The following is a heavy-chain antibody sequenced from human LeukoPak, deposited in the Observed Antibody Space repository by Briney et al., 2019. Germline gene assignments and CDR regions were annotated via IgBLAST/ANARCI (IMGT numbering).Heavy chain of an antibody. CDR2: IYSGGGT. D-gene: IGHD1-26*01. CDR1: GFTVSSNY. CDR3: ARDRGGGSYLFDY. J-gene: IGHJ4*02. Sequence: GGSLRLSCAASGFTVSSNYMSWVRQAPGKGLEWVSVIYSGGGTYYADSVKGRFTISRDNSKNTLYLQMNSLRAEDTAVYYCARDRGGGSYLFDYWGQGTLVTVSS. V-gene: IGHV3-53*01.